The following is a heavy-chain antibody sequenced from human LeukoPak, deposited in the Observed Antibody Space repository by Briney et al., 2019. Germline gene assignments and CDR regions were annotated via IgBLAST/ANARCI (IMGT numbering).Heavy chain of an antibody. Sequence: TGGSLRLSCAASGFTFSGYWMSWVRQAPGKGLEWVANIKQDGSEKYYVDSMEGRFIISRDNAKSSLYLQMNSLRAEDTAVYYCARARGGYDNDYWGQGTLVTVSS. V-gene: IGHV3-7*01. D-gene: IGHD5-12*01. CDR2: IKQDGSEK. CDR3: ARARGGYDNDY. CDR1: GFTFSGYW. J-gene: IGHJ4*02.